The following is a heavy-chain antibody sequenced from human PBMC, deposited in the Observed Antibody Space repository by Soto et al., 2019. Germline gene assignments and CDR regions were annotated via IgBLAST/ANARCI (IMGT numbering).Heavy chain of an antibody. D-gene: IGHD6-6*01. J-gene: IGHJ4*02. CDR2: ISAYNANT. V-gene: IGHV1-18*01. CDR1: GYTFLSYG. Sequence: VKLVQSGAEVKKPGASVKVSCKASGYTFLSYGITWVRQAPGQGLEWMGWISAYNANTNYGQKFQDRVSMTTDTSSNTAYLEVRSLRSDDTAFYFCARVFRWSSSSWGFDYWGQGTLVTVSS. CDR3: ARVFRWSSSSWGFDY.